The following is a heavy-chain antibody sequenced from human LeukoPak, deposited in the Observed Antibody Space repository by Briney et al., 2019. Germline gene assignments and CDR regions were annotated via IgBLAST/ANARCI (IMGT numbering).Heavy chain of an antibody. J-gene: IGHJ6*03. CDR3: ASRFGVVTNYYYYYYMDV. D-gene: IGHD3-3*01. V-gene: IGHV4-4*02. Sequence: SETLSLTCAVSGGSISSSNWWSWVRQPPGKGLEWIGEIYHSGSTNYNPSLKSRVTISVDKSKNQFSLKLSSVTAADTAVYYCASRFGVVTNYYYYYYMDVWGKGTTVTVSS. CDR2: IYHSGST. CDR1: GGSISSSNW.